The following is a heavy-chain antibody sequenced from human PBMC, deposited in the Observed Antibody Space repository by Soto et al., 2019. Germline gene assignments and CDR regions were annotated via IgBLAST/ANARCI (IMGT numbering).Heavy chain of an antibody. Sequence: GGSLRLSCAASGFTFSSYAMSWVRQAPGKGLEWVSAISGSGGSTYYADSVKGRFTISRDNSKNTLYLQMNSLRAEDTAVYYCAKYAYASYYDFWSGSGSHGMDVWGQGTTVTVSS. CDR2: ISGSGGST. V-gene: IGHV3-23*01. CDR3: AKYAYASYYDFWSGSGSHGMDV. J-gene: IGHJ6*02. D-gene: IGHD3-3*01. CDR1: GFTFSSYA.